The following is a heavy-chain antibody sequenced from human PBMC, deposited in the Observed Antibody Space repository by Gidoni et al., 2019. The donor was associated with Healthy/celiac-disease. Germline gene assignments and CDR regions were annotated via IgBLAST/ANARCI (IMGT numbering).Heavy chain of an antibody. V-gene: IGHV3-15*01. Sequence: EVQLVESGGGLVKPGGSLRLSCAASGFTFSNAWMSWVRQAPGKGLEWVGRIKSKTDGGTTDYAAPVKGRFTISRDDSKNTLYLQMNSLKTEDTAVYYCLPSSKTMIVGAWGQGTLVTVSS. D-gene: IGHD3-22*01. CDR2: IKSKTDGGTT. J-gene: IGHJ5*02. CDR1: GFTFSNAW. CDR3: LPSSKTMIVGA.